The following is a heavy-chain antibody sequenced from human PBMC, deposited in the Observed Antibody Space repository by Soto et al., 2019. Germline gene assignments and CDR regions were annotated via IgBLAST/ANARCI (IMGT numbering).Heavy chain of an antibody. D-gene: IGHD6-6*01. J-gene: IGHJ4*02. CDR1: GGSVSSGSYY. V-gene: IGHV4-61*01. CDR3: ARAASYASSYYFDF. Sequence: PSETLSLTCTVSGGSVSSGSYYWSWIRQPPGKGLEWIGFIYYSGSTSYYPSFKSRVTISLDTSRNQFSLKLSSVTAADTAVYYCARAASYASSYYFDFWGQGXLVTVSS. CDR2: IYYSGST.